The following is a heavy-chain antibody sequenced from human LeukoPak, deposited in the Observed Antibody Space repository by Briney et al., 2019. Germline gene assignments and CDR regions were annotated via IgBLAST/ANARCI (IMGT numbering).Heavy chain of an antibody. D-gene: IGHD2-21*01. CDR1: GYTFINHA. CDR2: INIGNGNT. J-gene: IGHJ4*02. CDR3: ARRLGRSFDY. V-gene: IGHV1-3*04. Sequence: GASVKVSCKASGYTFINHAIHWVRQAPGQRLEWMGWINIGNGNTKYSQNFQGRITITRDTSATTAYMDLSSLRSEDTAMYYCARRLGRSFDYWSQGTLVTVSS.